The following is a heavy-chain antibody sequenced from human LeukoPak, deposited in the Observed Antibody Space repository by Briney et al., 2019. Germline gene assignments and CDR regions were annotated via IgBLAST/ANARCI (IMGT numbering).Heavy chain of an antibody. J-gene: IGHJ3*02. D-gene: IGHD2-2*01. CDR3: AGQARPGSAEGAFDI. CDR2: ISTAGDP. CDR1: GFTFSSYD. Sequence: GGSLRLSCTASGFTFSSYDMHWVRQDQGKGLEWVSAISTAGDPYYLGSVKGRFTISRENAKNSFYLQMNSLRAGDTAVYYCAGQARPGSAEGAFDIWGQGTMVTVS. V-gene: IGHV3-13*05.